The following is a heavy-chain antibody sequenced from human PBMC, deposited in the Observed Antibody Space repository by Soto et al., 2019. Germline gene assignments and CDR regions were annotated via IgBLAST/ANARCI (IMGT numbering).Heavy chain of an antibody. CDR2: ISWNSVNI. V-gene: IGHV3-9*01. CDR1: GFTFDDYS. J-gene: IGHJ6*02. CDR3: GGRLLYDYAMDV. Sequence: SLILTGAATGFTFDDYSMLWVRQVPGKGMEWVAGISWNSVNIDYADAVKGRFTISRDNAKNSLYLQMNSLRGEDSALYYCGGRLLYDYAMDVWGQGTTVTVSS. D-gene: IGHD1-26*01.